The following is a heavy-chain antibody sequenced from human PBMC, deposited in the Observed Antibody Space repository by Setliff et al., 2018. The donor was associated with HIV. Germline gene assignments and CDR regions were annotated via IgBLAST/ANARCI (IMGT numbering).Heavy chain of an antibody. CDR3: ARLRPYNSALDY. CDR1: GFSVSNYY. J-gene: IGHJ4*02. D-gene: IGHD3-10*01. V-gene: IGHV3-66*02. CDR2: IYSDGNT. Sequence: GGSLRLSCAASGFSVSNYYMAWVRQAPGKGLEWVSTIYSDGNTYHADSVKGRFTLSRDNSENALFLQMNSLRPGDTAVYYCARLRPYNSALDYWGQGTLVTVSS.